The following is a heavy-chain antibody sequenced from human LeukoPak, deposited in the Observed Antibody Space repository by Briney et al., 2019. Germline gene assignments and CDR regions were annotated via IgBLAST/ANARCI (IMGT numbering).Heavy chain of an antibody. J-gene: IGHJ4*02. CDR2: IYYSGST. CDR1: GGSISSGDYY. CDR3: ARERAAKTRFDY. Sequence: SQTLSLTCTVSGGSISSGDYYWSWIRQPPGKGLESIGFIYYSGSTYYNPSLKSRVTISVDTSKNQFSLRLSSVTAADTAVYYCARERAAKTRFDYWGQGTLVTVSS. D-gene: IGHD1-1*01. V-gene: IGHV4-30-4*01.